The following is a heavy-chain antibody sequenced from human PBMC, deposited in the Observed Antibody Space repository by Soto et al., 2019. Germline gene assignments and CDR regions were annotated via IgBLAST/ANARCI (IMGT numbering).Heavy chain of an antibody. CDR2: ISTDGRDK. V-gene: IGHV3-30*04. CDR1: GFTFSRHA. CDR3: AKDHDLAAAGYYFDY. J-gene: IGHJ4*02. D-gene: IGHD6-13*01. Sequence: QVQLVESGGGVVQPGRSLRLSCAASGFTFSRHAMHWVRQAPGKGLEWVAVISTDGRDKYHADSVKGRFTISRDNYKNTLYLQMNSLRAEDTAVYYCAKDHDLAAAGYYFDYWGQGTLVTVSS.